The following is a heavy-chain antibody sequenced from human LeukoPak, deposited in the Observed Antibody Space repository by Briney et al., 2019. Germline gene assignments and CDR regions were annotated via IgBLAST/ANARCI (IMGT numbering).Heavy chain of an antibody. Sequence: ASVKVSCKASGYTFANYDINGVREATGQGLEWTGWMNPNSGYTGYAQKFQGRVTMTRNTSISTAYMELISLRYEDTAVYYCARTPSSSGLVWFDYWGQGSLVAVSS. J-gene: IGHJ4*02. CDR2: MNPNSGYT. CDR3: ARTPSSSGLVWFDY. CDR1: GYTFANYD. V-gene: IGHV1-8*01. D-gene: IGHD6-19*01.